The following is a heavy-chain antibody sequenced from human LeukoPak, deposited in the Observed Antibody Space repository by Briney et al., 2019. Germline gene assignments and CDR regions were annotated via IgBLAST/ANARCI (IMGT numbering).Heavy chain of an antibody. D-gene: IGHD3-9*01. CDR3: ARDSRKYFDWLFIGFDY. V-gene: IGHV1-2*02. J-gene: IGHJ4*02. Sequence: ASVKVSCKASGYTFTGYYMHWVRQAPGQGLEWMGWINPNSGGINYAQKFQGRVTMTRDTSISTAYMELSRLRSDDTAVYYCARDSRKYFDWLFIGFDYWGQGTLVTVSS. CDR2: INPNSGGI. CDR1: GYTFTGYY.